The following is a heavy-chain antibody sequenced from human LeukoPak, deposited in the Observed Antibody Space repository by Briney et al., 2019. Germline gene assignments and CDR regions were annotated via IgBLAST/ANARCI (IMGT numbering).Heavy chain of an antibody. CDR1: GGSISSYY. Sequence: SETLFLTCTVSGGSISSYYWSWIRQPAGKGLEWIGRIYTSGSTNYNPSLKSRVTMSVDTSKNQFSLKLSSVTAADTAVYYCARDYLVLAATFNWIDPWGQGTLVTVSS. J-gene: IGHJ5*01. V-gene: IGHV4-4*07. CDR2: IYTSGST. CDR3: ARDYLVLAATFNWIDP. D-gene: IGHD2-15*01.